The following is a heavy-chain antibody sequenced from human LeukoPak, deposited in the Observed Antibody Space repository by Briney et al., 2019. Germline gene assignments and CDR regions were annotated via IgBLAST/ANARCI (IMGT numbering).Heavy chain of an antibody. CDR2: ISSSGSTV. V-gene: IGHV3-11*04. J-gene: IGHJ6*03. CDR3: ARESYSNYLGYMDV. Sequence: PGGSLRLSCAASGFTFSSYAMSWIRQAPGKGLEWVSYISSSGSTVYYADSVKGRFTISRDNAKNSLYLQMSSLRAEDTAVYYCARESYSNYLGYMDVWGKGTTVTVSS. CDR1: GFTFSSYA. D-gene: IGHD4-11*01.